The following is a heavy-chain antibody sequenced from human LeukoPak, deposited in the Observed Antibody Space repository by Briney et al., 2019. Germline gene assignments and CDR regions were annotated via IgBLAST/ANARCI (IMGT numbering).Heavy chain of an antibody. J-gene: IGHJ3*02. CDR1: GGSISSGSYY. CDR2: IYTSGST. D-gene: IGHD3-22*01. CDR3: ARTTKYYYDSSLSTFDI. Sequence: SQTLSLTCTVSGGSISSGSYYCSWIRQPAGKGLEWIGRIYTSGSTNYNPSLKSRVTISVDTSKNQFSLKLSSVTAADTAVYYCARTTKYYYDSSLSTFDIWGQGTMVTVSS. V-gene: IGHV4-61*02.